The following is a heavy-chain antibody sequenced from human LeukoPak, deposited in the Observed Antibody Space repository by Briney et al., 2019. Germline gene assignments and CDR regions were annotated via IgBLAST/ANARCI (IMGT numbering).Heavy chain of an antibody. CDR1: GFTFSRYE. Sequence: GRSLRLSCAASGFTFSRYEMNWVRQAPGKGLEWVSYISRSGDTIYFADSVKGRFTISGDNAKNSLYLQMSSLRAEDTAVYYCARDYASDYWGQGTLVTVSS. J-gene: IGHJ4*02. D-gene: IGHD3-10*01. CDR3: ARDYASDY. CDR2: ISRSGDTI. V-gene: IGHV3-48*03.